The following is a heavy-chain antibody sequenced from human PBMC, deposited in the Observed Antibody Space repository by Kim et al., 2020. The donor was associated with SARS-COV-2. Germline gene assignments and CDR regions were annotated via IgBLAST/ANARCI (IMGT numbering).Heavy chain of an antibody. Sequence: SETLSLTCTVSGGSISSYYWSWIRQPPGKGLEWIGYIYYSGSTNYNPSLKSRVTISVDTSKNQFSLKLSSVTAADTAVYYCARVRVWGANRLYYFDYWGQGTLVTVSS. CDR3: ARVRVWGANRLYYFDY. D-gene: IGHD3-16*01. V-gene: IGHV4-59*01. CDR1: GGSISSYY. CDR2: IYYSGST. J-gene: IGHJ4*02.